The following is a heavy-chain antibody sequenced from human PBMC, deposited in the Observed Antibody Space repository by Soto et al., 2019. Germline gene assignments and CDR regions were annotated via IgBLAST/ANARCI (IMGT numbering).Heavy chain of an antibody. Sequence: SETLSLTCTVSGDSISSSSYYWGWIRQPPGKGLEWIGIINYLGSTYYSPSLESRVTISVDTSKNQFSVKLSSVTAADTAVYYCARHRPSRHYVTSGYFPDFWGQGAVGTAPQ. D-gene: IGHD3-22*01. CDR1: GDSISSSSYY. V-gene: IGHV4-39*01. CDR3: ARHRPSRHYVTSGYFPDF. CDR2: INYLGST. J-gene: IGHJ4*02.